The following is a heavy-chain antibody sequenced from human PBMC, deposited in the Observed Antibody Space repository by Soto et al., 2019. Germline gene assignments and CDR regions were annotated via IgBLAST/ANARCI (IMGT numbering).Heavy chain of an antibody. Sequence: PSETLSLTCTVSGCSISSYDGSGIRQPPGKGLEWIGYIYYSGSTNYNPSLKSRVTISVDTSKNQFSLKLSSVTAADTAVYYCARDYGFFDSYGYFDYWGQGTLVTVSS. CDR1: GCSISSYD. V-gene: IGHV4-59*01. J-gene: IGHJ4*02. D-gene: IGHD5-18*01. CDR2: IYYSGST. CDR3: ARDYGFFDSYGYFDY.